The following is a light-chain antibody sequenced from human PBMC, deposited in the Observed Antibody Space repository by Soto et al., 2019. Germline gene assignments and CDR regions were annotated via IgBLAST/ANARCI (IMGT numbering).Light chain of an antibody. J-gene: IGLJ2*01. CDR2: EVS. CDR3: SSYTSSSLV. V-gene: IGLV2-14*01. CDR1: SSDVGGYNY. Sequence: QTALTQPASVSGSPGQSITISCTGTSSDVGGYNYVSWYQQHPGKAPKLMIYEVSNRPSGVSNRFSGSKSGNTASLTISRLQAEDEADYYCSSYTSSSLVFGGGTKLTVL.